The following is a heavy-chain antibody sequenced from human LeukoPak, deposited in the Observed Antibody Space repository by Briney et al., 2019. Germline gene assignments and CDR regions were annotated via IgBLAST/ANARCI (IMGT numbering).Heavy chain of an antibody. CDR1: GYTFTTYG. V-gene: IGHV3-48*01. Sequence: GGSLRLSCAASGYTFTTYGMHWVRQAPGKGLEWVSYISSSSSTIYYADSVKGRFTISRDNAKNSLYLQMNSLRAEDTAVYYCARVEWDYWGQGTLVTVSS. J-gene: IGHJ4*02. CDR3: ARVEWDY. D-gene: IGHD3-3*01. CDR2: ISSSSSTI.